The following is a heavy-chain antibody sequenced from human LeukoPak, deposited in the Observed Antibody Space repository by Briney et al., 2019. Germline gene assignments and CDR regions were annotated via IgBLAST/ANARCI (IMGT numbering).Heavy chain of an antibody. V-gene: IGHV1-2*06. CDR2: INPNSGGT. D-gene: IGHD1-1*01. CDR3: ARDLGGIKPFDL. Sequence: GASVKVSCKASGYTFTGYYMHCVRQAPGQGLEWMGRINPNSGGTNYAQKFQGRVTMTRDTSISTAYMELSRLRSDDTAVYYCARDLGGIKPFDLWGQGTLVTVSS. J-gene: IGHJ5*02. CDR1: GYTFTGYY.